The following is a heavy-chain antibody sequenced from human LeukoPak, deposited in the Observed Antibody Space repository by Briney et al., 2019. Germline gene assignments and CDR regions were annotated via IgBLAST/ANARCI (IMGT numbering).Heavy chain of an antibody. J-gene: IGHJ4*02. D-gene: IGHD4-23*01. CDR1: GFTFSDYW. CDR2: ISSDARST. V-gene: IGHV3-74*01. Sequence: GGSLRLSCAASGFTFSDYWMHWVRQDPEKGLVWVSRISSDARSTIYADSMKGRFTVSRDNAKNTLYLQMNSLRAEDTAVYYCARDLGGSGPTPVDYWGQGTLVTVSS. CDR3: ARDLGGSGPTPVDY.